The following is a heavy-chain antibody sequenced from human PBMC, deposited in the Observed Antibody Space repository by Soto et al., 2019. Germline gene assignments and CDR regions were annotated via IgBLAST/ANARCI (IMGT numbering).Heavy chain of an antibody. Sequence: PGGSLRLSCAASGFTFSSYGMHWVRQAPGEGLEWVAVISYDGSNKYYADSVKGRFTISRDNSKNTLYLQMNSLRAEDTAVYYCAKDARYCSSTSCSHYYGMDVWGQGTTATVSS. D-gene: IGHD2-2*01. V-gene: IGHV3-30*18. CDR1: GFTFSSYG. CDR3: AKDARYCSSTSCSHYYGMDV. CDR2: ISYDGSNK. J-gene: IGHJ6*02.